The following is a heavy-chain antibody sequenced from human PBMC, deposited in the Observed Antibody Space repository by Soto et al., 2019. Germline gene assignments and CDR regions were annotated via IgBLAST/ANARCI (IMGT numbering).Heavy chain of an antibody. CDR1: VGSFRGYY. CDR2: INHRGST. V-gene: IGHV4-34*01. Sequence: QEQLQQWGAGLLNPSETLSLTCAVYVGSFRGYYWSWFRQSPGKGLEWIGEINHRGSTKYNPSLKSRVTISVDTSKNQFSLKLSSVTAADTAMYYCARSGDYAWFDPWCQGTLVTVSS. D-gene: IGHD2-21*02. CDR3: ARSGDYAWFDP. J-gene: IGHJ5*02.